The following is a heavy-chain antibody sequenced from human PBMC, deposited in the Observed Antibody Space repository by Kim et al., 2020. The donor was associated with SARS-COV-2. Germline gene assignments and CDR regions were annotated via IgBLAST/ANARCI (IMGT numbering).Heavy chain of an antibody. CDR2: IYYSGST. J-gene: IGHJ6*02. V-gene: IGHV4-31*03. Sequence: SETLSLTCTVSGGSISSGGYYWSWIRQHPGKGLEWIGYIYYSGSTYYNPSLKSRVTISVDTSKNQFSLKLSSVTAADTAVYYCARDSSSGAAYYYGMDVWGQGTTVTVSS. D-gene: IGHD5-18*01. CDR3: ARDSSSGAAYYYGMDV. CDR1: GGSISSGGYY.